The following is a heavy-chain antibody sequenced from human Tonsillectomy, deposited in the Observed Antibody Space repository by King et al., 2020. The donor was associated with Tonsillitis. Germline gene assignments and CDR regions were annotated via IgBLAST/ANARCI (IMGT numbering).Heavy chain of an antibody. D-gene: IGHD3-16*02. CDR3: AREGHGVIPFDY. V-gene: IGHV3-74*01. Sequence: VQLVESGGGLVQPGGSLRLSCAASGFTFSSHWMHWVRQAPGKGLVWVSHTNSDGSSTTYADSVKGRFTISRDNAKNTLYLQMNSLRAEDTAGYYCAREGHGVIPFDYWGQGTLVTVSS. CDR2: TNSDGSST. CDR1: GFTFSSHW. J-gene: IGHJ4*02.